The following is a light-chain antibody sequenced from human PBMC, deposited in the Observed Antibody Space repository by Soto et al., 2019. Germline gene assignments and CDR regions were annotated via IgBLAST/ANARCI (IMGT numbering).Light chain of an antibody. CDR1: QNIGSW. Sequence: DIQMTQSPSTLSGSVGDRVTITCRASQNIGSWLAWYQQKPGEAPKLLISKATNLQSGVPSRFSGSGSGTDFSLTISSLQPVDSATYFCQQYNDFQYSFGPGTKVDIK. V-gene: IGKV1-5*03. CDR3: QQYNDFQYS. J-gene: IGKJ2*01. CDR2: KAT.